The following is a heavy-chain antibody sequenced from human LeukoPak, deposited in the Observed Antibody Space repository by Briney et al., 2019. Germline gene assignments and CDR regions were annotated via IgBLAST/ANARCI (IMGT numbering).Heavy chain of an antibody. CDR3: ARCYYDSSGYTPLYYYYMDV. V-gene: IGHV4-61*02. Sequence: SQTLSLTCTVSGGSISSGSYYWSWIRQPAGKGLEWIGRIYTSGSTNYNPSLKSRVTISVDTSKNQFSLKLSSVTAADTAVYYCARCYYDSSGYTPLYYYYMDVWGKGTTVTVSS. CDR1: GGSISSGSYY. J-gene: IGHJ6*03. D-gene: IGHD3-22*01. CDR2: IYTSGST.